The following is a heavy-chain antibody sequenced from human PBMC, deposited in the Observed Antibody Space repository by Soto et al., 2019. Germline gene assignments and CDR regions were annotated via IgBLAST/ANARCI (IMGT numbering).Heavy chain of an antibody. J-gene: IGHJ4*02. Sequence: QVQLVQSGAEVKKPGSSVKFSCKASGGTFSSYTISWVRQAPGQGLEWMGRIIPILGIANYAQKFQGRVTITADKSTSTAYMELSSLRSEDTAVYYCARDHAAAGTGDYWGQGTLVTVSS. CDR1: GGTFSSYT. D-gene: IGHD6-13*01. V-gene: IGHV1-69*08. CDR3: ARDHAAAGTGDY. CDR2: IIPILGIA.